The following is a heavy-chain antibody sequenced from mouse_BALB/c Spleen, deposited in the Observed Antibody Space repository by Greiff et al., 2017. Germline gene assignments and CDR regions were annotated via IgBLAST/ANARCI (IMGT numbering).Heavy chain of an antibody. Sequence: VQLQQSGAELMKPGASVKISCKATGYTFSSYWIEWVKQRPGHGLEWIGEILPGSGSTNYNEKFKGKATFTADTSSNTAYMQLSSLTSEDSAVYYCARGGGNYPWFAYWGQGTLVTVSA. CDR3: ARGGGNYPWFAY. CDR2: ILPGSGST. V-gene: IGHV1-9*01. J-gene: IGHJ3*01. D-gene: IGHD2-1*01. CDR1: GYTFSSYW.